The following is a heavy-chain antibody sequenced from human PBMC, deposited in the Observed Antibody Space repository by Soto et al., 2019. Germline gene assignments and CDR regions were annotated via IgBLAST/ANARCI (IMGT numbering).Heavy chain of an antibody. CDR1: AYSFTTYH. J-gene: IGHJ5*02. CDR2: INPDAGAT. CDR3: ARGDFVLISDYAGSWFDP. D-gene: IGHD2-21*01. Sequence: ASVKVSCKASAYSFTTYHIHWVRQAPGQGLEWMGLINPDAGATNYAQRLQGRLRLTRDTSTSTVYMELRSLRFDDTAVYYCARGDFVLISDYAGSWFDPWGQGTLVTVSS. V-gene: IGHV1-46*04.